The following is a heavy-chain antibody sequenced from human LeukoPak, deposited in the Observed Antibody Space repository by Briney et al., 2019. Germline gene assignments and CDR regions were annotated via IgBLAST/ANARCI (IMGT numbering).Heavy chain of an antibody. CDR3: AKDRDVGRYSIGYFDY. Sequence: GGSLRLSCAASGFTFSSYAMSWVRQAPGKGLEWVSAISGSGGSTYYADSVKGRFTISRDNSKNTLYLQMNSLRAEDTAVYYCAKDRDVGRYSIGYFDYWGQGTLVTVS. CDR2: ISGSGGST. V-gene: IGHV3-23*01. J-gene: IGHJ4*02. CDR1: GFTFSSYA. D-gene: IGHD3-9*01.